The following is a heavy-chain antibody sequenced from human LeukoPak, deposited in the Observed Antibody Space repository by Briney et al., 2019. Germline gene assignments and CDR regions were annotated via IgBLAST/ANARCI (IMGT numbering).Heavy chain of an antibody. D-gene: IGHD2-21*02. CDR2: IYHSGST. CDR1: GYSISSGYY. CDR3: ARVSCGGDCYSFFYYYMDV. J-gene: IGHJ6*03. V-gene: IGHV4-38-2*02. Sequence: PSETLSLTCTVSGYSISSGYYWGWIRQPPGKGLEWIGSIYHSGSTYYNPSLKSLVTISVDTSKNQFSLKLSSVTAADTAVYYCARVSCGGDCYSFFYYYMDVWGKGTTVTVSS.